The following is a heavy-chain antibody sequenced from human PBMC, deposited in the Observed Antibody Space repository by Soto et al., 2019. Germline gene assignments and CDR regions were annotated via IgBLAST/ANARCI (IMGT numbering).Heavy chain of an antibody. J-gene: IGHJ2*01. Sequence: QLQLPESGPGLVKPSETLSLTCTISGGSISSSRYYWGWIRQPPGKGLEWIGSIYYSGSTYYNTSLKNRVTITVDTTKNRSALKLSSGTAADTAVYYCECPTEWYFDLWGRGTLVTVLS. D-gene: IGHD4-4*01. CDR2: IYYSGST. V-gene: IGHV4-39*01. CDR3: ECPTEWYFDL. CDR1: GGSISSSRYY.